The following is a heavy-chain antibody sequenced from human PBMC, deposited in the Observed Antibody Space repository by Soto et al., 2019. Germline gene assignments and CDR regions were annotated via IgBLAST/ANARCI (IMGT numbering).Heavy chain of an antibody. CDR1: GFTFGSYA. V-gene: IGHV3-23*01. Sequence: PGGSLRLSCAASGFTFGSYAMSWFRQAPGEGLQWVSSLSYDGGATFYADSVKGRFTNSRDNSRNTLFLQMNSLRVEDTAVFYCARLDGLEWPFNLGWFDPWGQGTLVTVSS. D-gene: IGHD3-3*01. CDR3: ARLDGLEWPFNLGWFDP. CDR2: LSYDGGAT. J-gene: IGHJ5*02.